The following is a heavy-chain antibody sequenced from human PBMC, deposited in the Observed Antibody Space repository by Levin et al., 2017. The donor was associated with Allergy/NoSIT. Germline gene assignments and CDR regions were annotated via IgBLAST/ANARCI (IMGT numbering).Heavy chain of an antibody. CDR3: ASGSTLAAAGLWFDP. V-gene: IGHV4-39*01. Sequence: GSLRLSCTVSGGSISRTTYYWGWIRQPPGKGLEWIGTIYYSGTTYYNPSLKSRVTIALDTSKNQFSLKQGAVTVADTAVYYCASGSTLAAAGLWFDPWGLGTLVTVSS. J-gene: IGHJ5*02. CDR2: IYYSGTT. CDR1: GGSISRTTYY. D-gene: IGHD4-23*01.